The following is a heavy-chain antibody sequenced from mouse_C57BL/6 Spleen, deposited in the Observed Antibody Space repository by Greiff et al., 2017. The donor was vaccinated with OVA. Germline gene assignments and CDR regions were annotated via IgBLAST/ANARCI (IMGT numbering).Heavy chain of an antibody. Sequence: EVKWVESGGGLVKPGGSLKLSCAASGFTFSSYAMSWVRQTPEKRLEWVATISDGGSYTYYPDNVKGRFTISRDNAKNNLYLQMSHLKSEDTAMYYCARERGKTGTYGRWYFDVWGTGTTVTVSS. CDR1: GFTFSSYA. V-gene: IGHV5-4*01. CDR2: ISDGGSYT. D-gene: IGHD4-1*01. CDR3: ARERGKTGTYGRWYFDV. J-gene: IGHJ1*03.